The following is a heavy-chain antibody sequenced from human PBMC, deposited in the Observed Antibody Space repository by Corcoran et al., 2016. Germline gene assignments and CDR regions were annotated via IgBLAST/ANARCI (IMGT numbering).Heavy chain of an antibody. J-gene: IGHJ6*02. CDR1: GYTFTSYY. V-gene: IGHV1-46*01. CDR3: ARERVLMVYGTYGMDV. D-gene: IGHD2-8*01. CDR2: INPSGGST. Sequence: QVQLVQSGAEVKKPGASVKVSCKASGYTFTSYYMHWVRQAPGQGLEWMGIINPSGGSTSYAQKFQGRVTMTRDTSTSTVYMELSSLRSEDTAVYYCARERVLMVYGTYGMDVWGQGTTVTVSS.